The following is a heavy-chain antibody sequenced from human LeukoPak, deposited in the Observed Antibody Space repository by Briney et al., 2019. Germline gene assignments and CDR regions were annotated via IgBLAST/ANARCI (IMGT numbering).Heavy chain of an antibody. CDR2: ISGSGAGT. Sequence: PGGSLRLSCAASGFTFNNFAMSWVRQAPGQGLEWVSAISGSGAGTYYADSVKGRFTISRDNSKNSLYLQMNSLRAEDTAVYYCAKSGLYYDSSGYPSYFDYWGQGTLVTVSS. D-gene: IGHD3-22*01. CDR1: GFTFNNFA. V-gene: IGHV3-23*01. J-gene: IGHJ4*02. CDR3: AKSGLYYDSSGYPSYFDY.